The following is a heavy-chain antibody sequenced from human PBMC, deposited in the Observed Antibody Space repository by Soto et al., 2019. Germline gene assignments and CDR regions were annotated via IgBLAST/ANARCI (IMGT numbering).Heavy chain of an antibody. CDR1: GGSVGGYY. D-gene: IGHD3-22*01. V-gene: IGHV4-34*01. CDR2: INHSGSI. Sequence: PSETLSLTCAVYGGSVGGYYWSWVRQPPGKGLEWIGEINHSGSITYAPSLKSRVTMSVDTSKNQFSLKLSSVTAADTAVYYCARHVNYYDSSGYPDAFEIWGQGTMVTVSS. J-gene: IGHJ3*02. CDR3: ARHVNYYDSSGYPDAFEI.